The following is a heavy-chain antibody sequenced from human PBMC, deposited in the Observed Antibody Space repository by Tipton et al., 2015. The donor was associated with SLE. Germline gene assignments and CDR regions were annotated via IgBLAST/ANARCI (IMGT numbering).Heavy chain of an antibody. V-gene: IGHV4-39*07. D-gene: IGHD5-12*01. J-gene: IGHJ4*02. CDR2: MYYIWNT. CDR3: ARHAGGLRRSFDD. Sequence: TLSLTCTVSGGSISNSSFYWGWIRLPPGKGLEWIGGMYYIWNTYDNPSLKSRVTISLDTSKNQLSLKLSSVAAADTAIYYCARHAGGLRRSFDDWGEGTLVSVSS. CDR1: GGSISNSSFY.